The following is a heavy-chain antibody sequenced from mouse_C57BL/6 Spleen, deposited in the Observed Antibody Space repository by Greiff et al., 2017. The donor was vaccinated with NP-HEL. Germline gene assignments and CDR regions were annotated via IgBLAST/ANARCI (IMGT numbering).Heavy chain of an antibody. CDR1: GFTFSSYT. Sequence: EVMLVESGGGLVKPGGSLKLSCAASGFTFSSYTMSWVRQTPEKRLEWVATISGGGGNTYYPDSVKGRFTISRDNAKNTLYLQMSSLRSEDTALYYCARQTRYDYDDALAYWGQGTLVTVSA. J-gene: IGHJ3*01. CDR2: ISGGGGNT. V-gene: IGHV5-9*01. CDR3: ARQTRYDYDDALAY. D-gene: IGHD2-4*01.